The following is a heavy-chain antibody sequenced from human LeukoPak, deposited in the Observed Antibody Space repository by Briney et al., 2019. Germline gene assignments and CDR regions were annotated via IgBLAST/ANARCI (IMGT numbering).Heavy chain of an antibody. Sequence: PSETLSLTCTVSGGSISSSSYYWGWIRQPPGKGLEWIGSIYYSGSTYYNPSLKSRVTMSVDTSKNQFSLKLSSVTAADTAVYYCARDLRLWFGELSRENNWFDPWGQGTLVTVSS. D-gene: IGHD3-10*01. V-gene: IGHV4-39*07. CDR3: ARDLRLWFGELSRENNWFDP. CDR2: IYYSGST. CDR1: GGSISSSSYY. J-gene: IGHJ5*02.